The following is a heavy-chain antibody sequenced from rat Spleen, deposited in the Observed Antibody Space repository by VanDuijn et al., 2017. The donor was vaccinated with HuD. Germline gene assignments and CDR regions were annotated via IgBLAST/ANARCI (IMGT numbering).Heavy chain of an antibody. V-gene: IGHV3-3*01. CDR1: GYSITSNY. Sequence: EVQLQASGPGLVRPSQSLSLTCSVTGYSITSNYWVWIRKFPGNKLEWMGYINSAGTTNYNPSLKSRISITRDTSKNQFFLQVNSVSSEDTATYYCARSDGVHYYLPFADWGQGTLVTASS. CDR2: INSAGTT. J-gene: IGHJ3*01. CDR3: ARSDGVHYYLPFAD. D-gene: IGHD1-1*01.